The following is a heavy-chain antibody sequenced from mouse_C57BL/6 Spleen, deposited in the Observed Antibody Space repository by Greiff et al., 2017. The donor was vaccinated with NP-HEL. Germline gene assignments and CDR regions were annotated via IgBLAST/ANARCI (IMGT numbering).Heavy chain of an antibody. D-gene: IGHD2-4*01. CDR1: GYTFTSYW. V-gene: IGHV1-69*01. J-gene: IGHJ3*01. CDR2: IDPSDSYT. CDR3: ARGEGLRLAY. Sequence: QVQLQQPGAELVMPGASVKLSCKASGYTFTSYWMHWVKQRPGQGLEWIGEIDPSDSYTNYNQKFKGKSTLTVDKSSSTAYMQLSSLTSEDSAVYYCARGEGLRLAYWGQGTLVTVSA.